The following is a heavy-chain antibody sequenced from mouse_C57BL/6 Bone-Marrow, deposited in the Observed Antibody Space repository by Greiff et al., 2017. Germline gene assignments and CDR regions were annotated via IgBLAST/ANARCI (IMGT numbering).Heavy chain of an antibody. CDR1: GFTFSSYA. D-gene: IGHD2-2*01. CDR2: ISSGGDYI. J-gene: IGHJ3*01. V-gene: IGHV5-9-1*02. CDR3: TRGKIFYYGYDGVFAY. Sequence: EVKLMESGEGLVKPGGSLKLSCAASGFTFSSYAMSWVRQTPEKRLEWVAYISSGGDYIYYADTVKGRFTISRDNARNTLYLQMSSLKSEDTAMYYCTRGKIFYYGYDGVFAYWGQGTLVTVSA.